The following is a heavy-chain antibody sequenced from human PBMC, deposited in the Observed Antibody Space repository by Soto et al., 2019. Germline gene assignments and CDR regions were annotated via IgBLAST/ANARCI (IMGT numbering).Heavy chain of an antibody. V-gene: IGHV1-18*01. CDR1: GHTFTSYG. Sequence: GASVKVSSKASGHTFTSYGISWVRQAPGQGLEWMGWISGYNGNTKYAQKLQGRVTVTTDTSTSTAYMELRSLISDDTAVYYCARTTAYETSGYYYHTYWGQGTQVTVSS. CDR2: ISGYNGNT. D-gene: IGHD3-22*01. CDR3: ARTTAYETSGYYYHTY. J-gene: IGHJ4*02.